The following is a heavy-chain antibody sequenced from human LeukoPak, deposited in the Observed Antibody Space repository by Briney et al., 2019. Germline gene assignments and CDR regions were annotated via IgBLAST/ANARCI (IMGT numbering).Heavy chain of an antibody. J-gene: IGHJ4*02. V-gene: IGHV1-46*01. CDR3: ARVDSSSWYLTYEHDY. D-gene: IGHD6-13*01. CDR2: INPSGGST. Sequence: ASVKVSCKASGYSFTSYYMHWVRQAPGQGLEWMGIINPSGGSTSYAQKFQGRVTMTRDTSTSTVYMELSSLRSEDTAVYDCARVDSSSWYLTYEHDYWGQGTLVTVSS. CDR1: GYSFTSYY.